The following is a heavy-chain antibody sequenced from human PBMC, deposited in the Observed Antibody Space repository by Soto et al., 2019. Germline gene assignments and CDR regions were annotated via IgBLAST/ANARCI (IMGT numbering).Heavy chain of an antibody. Sequence: PSETLSLTCAVYGGSFSGYYWSWIRQPPGKGLEWIGEINHSGSTNYNPSLKSRVTISVDTSKNQFSLKLSSVTAADTAVYYCAEGAGDCSGGSGYLYWGQGTLVTVSS. CDR1: GGSFSGYY. D-gene: IGHD2-15*01. V-gene: IGHV4-34*01. J-gene: IGHJ4*02. CDR3: AEGAGDCSGGSGYLY. CDR2: INHSGST.